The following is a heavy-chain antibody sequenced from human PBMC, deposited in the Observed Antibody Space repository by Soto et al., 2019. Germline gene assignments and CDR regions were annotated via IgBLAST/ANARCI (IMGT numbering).Heavy chain of an antibody. V-gene: IGHV4-31*03. CDR1: GGSISSGDYY. D-gene: IGHD3-3*01. J-gene: IGHJ5*02. Sequence: QVQLQESGPGLVKPSQTLSLTCTVSGGSISSGDYYWSWIRQHPGKGLEWIGYIYDSGSTYYNPSLTSRGTISVDTSKNQFSLKLSAVTAADTAVYYCARWWSGSRQGFDPWGQGTLVTVSS. CDR3: ARWWSGSRQGFDP. CDR2: IYDSGST.